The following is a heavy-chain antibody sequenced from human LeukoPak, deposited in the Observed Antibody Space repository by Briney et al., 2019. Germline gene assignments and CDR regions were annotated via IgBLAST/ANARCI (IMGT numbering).Heavy chain of an antibody. CDR3: ARGGNGYDKYYYYGMDV. V-gene: IGHV4-59*01. D-gene: IGHD5-12*01. CDR1: GGSISSYY. J-gene: IGHJ6*02. Sequence: SETLSLTCTVSGGSISSYYWSWIRQPPGKGLEWIGYIYYSGSTNCNPSLKRRVTISVDTSKNQFSLKLCSVTAADTAVYYCARGGNGYDKYYYYGMDVWGQGTTVTVSS. CDR2: IYYSGST.